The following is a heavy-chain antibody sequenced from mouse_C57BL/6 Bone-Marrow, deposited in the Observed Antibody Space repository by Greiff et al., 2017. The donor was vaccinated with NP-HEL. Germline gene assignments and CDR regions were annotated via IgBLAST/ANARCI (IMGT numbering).Heavy chain of an antibody. Sequence: QVQLQQSGAELVKPGASVKMSCKASGYTFTTYPIEWMNQSPGKCLEWIGNFHPYNDDTKYNEKFKGKATLTVEKSSSTVYLDLSRLTSDDSAVYYCARRSNFDYAMDYWGQGTSVTVSS. CDR1: GYTFTTYP. J-gene: IGHJ4*01. V-gene: IGHV1-47*01. CDR3: ARRSNFDYAMDY. D-gene: IGHD1-1*01. CDR2: FHPYNDDT.